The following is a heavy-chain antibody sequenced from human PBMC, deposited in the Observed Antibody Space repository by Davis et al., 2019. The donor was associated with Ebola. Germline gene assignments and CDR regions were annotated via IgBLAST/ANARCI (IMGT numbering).Heavy chain of an antibody. V-gene: IGHV1-46*01. CDR2: INPSGGST. J-gene: IGHJ3*02. CDR1: GYTFTSYY. Sequence: ASVKVSCKASGYTFTSYYMHWVRQAPGQGLEWMGIINPSGGSTSYAQKFQGRVTMTRDTSTSTVYMELSSLRSEDTAVYYCAKSTLYDSSGYYYGDAFDIWGQGTMVTVSS. CDR3: AKSTLYDSSGYYYGDAFDI. D-gene: IGHD3-22*01.